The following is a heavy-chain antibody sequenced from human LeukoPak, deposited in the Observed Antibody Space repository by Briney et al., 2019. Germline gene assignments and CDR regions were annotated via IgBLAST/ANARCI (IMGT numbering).Heavy chain of an antibody. V-gene: IGHV3-30*02. CDR3: AKWRRGGWSLDY. J-gene: IGHJ4*02. CDR1: GFTFISYG. CDR2: LRYDGSNK. D-gene: IGHD6-19*01. Sequence: GGSLRLSCAASGFTFISYGMHWVRQAPGKGLEWVAFLRYDGSNKYYADSVKGRFTISRDNFKNTLYLQMNSLRAEDTAVYYCAKWRRGGWSLDYWGQGTLVTVSS.